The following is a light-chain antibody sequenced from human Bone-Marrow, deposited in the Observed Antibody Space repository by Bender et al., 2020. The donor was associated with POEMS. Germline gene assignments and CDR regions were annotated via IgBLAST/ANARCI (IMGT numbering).Light chain of an antibody. CDR3: HVWDRTSGGI. J-gene: IGLJ2*01. CDR1: NLGNRY. V-gene: IGLV3-1*01. CDR2: QDT. Sequence: SNELTQPPSVSVSPGQTATITCSGGNLGNRYASWYQQKPGQSPVLVMYQDTKRPSGIPGRFSGSNSGNTATLTITGTQALDEADYYCHVWDRTSGGIFGGGTKLTVL.